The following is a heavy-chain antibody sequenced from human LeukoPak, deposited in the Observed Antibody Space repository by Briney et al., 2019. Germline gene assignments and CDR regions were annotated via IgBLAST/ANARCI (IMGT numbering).Heavy chain of an antibody. V-gene: IGHV1-69*01. CDR2: IIPIFGTA. D-gene: IGHD3-10*01. CDR3: AREGYYGSGSYSYYFDY. J-gene: IGHJ4*02. Sequence: GSSVKVSCKASGGTFSSYAISWVRQAPGQGLEWMGGIIPIFGTANYAQKFQGRVTITADESTSTAYMELSSLRSEDTAVYYCAREGYYGSGSYSYYFDYWGQGTLVTVSS. CDR1: GGTFSSYA.